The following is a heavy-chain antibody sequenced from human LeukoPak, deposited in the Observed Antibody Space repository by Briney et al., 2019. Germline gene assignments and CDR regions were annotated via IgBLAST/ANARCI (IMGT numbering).Heavy chain of an antibody. Sequence: ASVKVSCKASGYTFTAYYINWVRQAPGQGLEWMGWINPHSGGTNYAQKFQGRVTMTRDTSISTAYMELSRLRSDNTAVYYCARGLTTVTTLLGYWGQGTLVTVSS. CDR3: ARGLTTVTTLLGY. D-gene: IGHD4-11*01. CDR1: GYTFTAYY. J-gene: IGHJ4*02. V-gene: IGHV1-2*02. CDR2: INPHSGGT.